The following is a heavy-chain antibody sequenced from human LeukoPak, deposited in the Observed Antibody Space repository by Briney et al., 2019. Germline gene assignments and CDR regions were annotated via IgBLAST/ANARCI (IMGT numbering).Heavy chain of an antibody. Sequence: SETLSLTCAVYGGSFSGYYWSWIRQPPGKGLEWIGEISHSGSTNYNPSLKSRVTISVDTSKNQFSLKLSPVTAADTAVYYCAAQYSGYVRLDYWGQGTLVTVSS. CDR2: ISHSGST. V-gene: IGHV4-34*01. D-gene: IGHD5-12*01. J-gene: IGHJ4*02. CDR3: AAQYSGYVRLDY. CDR1: GGSFSGYY.